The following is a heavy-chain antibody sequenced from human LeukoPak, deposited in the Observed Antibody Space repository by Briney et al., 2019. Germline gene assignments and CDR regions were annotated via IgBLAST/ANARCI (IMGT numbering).Heavy chain of an antibody. V-gene: IGHV1-69*04. CDR2: IIPILGIA. CDR1: GGTFSSYA. D-gene: IGHD4-17*01. J-gene: IGHJ4*02. Sequence: ASVKVSCTASGGTFSSYAISWVREAPGQGLEWMGRIIPILGIANYAQKSQGRVTITADKSTSTAYMELSSRRSEDTAVYYCARLVIHDYGDYWGDYWGQGTLVTVSS. CDR3: ARLVIHDYGDYWGDY.